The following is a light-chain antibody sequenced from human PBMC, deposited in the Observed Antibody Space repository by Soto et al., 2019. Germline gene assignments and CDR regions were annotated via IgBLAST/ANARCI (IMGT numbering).Light chain of an antibody. J-gene: IGKJ4*01. Sequence: EIVMTQSPATLSVSPGERVTLSCRASQSVYSNLAWYQQKPGQAPRLLIHGSFTRATGIPARFSGSGSGTEFTLTISSLQSEDFAVYYCQQFNQWPLTFGGGTNVEIK. CDR2: GSF. CDR3: QQFNQWPLT. CDR1: QSVYSN. V-gene: IGKV3-15*01.